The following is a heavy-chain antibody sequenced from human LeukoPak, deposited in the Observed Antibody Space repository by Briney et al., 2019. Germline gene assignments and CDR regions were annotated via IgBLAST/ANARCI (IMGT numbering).Heavy chain of an antibody. J-gene: IGHJ4*02. CDR1: GGSISSYY. D-gene: IGHD4/OR15-4a*01. CDR2: IYYSGST. CDR3: ATLTRDYGEY. Sequence: SETLSLTCTVSGGSISSYYWSWIRQPPGKGLEWIGYIYYSGSTNYNPSLKSRVTISVDTSKNQFSLKLSSVTAADTAVYYCATLTRDYGEYWGQGTLVTVSS. V-gene: IGHV4-59*12.